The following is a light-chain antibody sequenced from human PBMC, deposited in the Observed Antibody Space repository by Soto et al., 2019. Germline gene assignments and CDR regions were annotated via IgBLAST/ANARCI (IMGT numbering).Light chain of an antibody. J-gene: IGKJ4*01. CDR2: DAS. V-gene: IGKV3-11*01. Sequence: EIVLTQSPATLSLSPGETATLSCRASESVSRYLAWYQQKPSQAPRLLIYDASNRATGIPTRFSGSGSGTDFTLTISSLEPDDFAVYYCQQRSRTFGGGTKVEI. CDR3: QQRSRT. CDR1: ESVSRY.